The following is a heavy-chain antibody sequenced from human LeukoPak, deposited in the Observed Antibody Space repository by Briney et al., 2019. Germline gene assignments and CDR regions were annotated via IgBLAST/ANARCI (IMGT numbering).Heavy chain of an antibody. CDR1: GGTLSSYA. D-gene: IGHD3-22*01. J-gene: IGHJ3*02. CDR2: IIPIFGTA. Sequence: ASVKVSCKASGGTLSSYAIGWVRQAPGQGLEWMGGIIPIFGTANYAQKFQGRVTITADESTSTAYMELSSLRSEDTAVYYCADSSGYRNDAFDIWGQGTMVTVSS. CDR3: ADSSGYRNDAFDI. V-gene: IGHV1-69*13.